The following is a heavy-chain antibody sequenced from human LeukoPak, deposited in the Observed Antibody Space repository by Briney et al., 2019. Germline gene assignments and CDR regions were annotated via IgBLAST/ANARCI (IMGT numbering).Heavy chain of an antibody. V-gene: IGHV1-8*03. CDR1: GCTFTSYD. CDR3: ARVYSSSHHYYYYYYMDV. Sequence: ASVKVSCKASGCTFTSYDINWVRQATGQGLEWMGWMNPNSGNTGYAQKFQGRVTITRNTSISTAYMELSSLRSEDTAVYYCARVYSSSHHYYYYYYMDVWGKGTTVTVSS. D-gene: IGHD6-13*01. J-gene: IGHJ6*03. CDR2: MNPNSGNT.